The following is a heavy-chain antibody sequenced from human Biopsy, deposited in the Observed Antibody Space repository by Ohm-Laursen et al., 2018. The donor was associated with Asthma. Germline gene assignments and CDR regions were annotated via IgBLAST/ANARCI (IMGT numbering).Heavy chain of an antibody. D-gene: IGHD3-22*01. CDR3: ARGDSSNWSHYYFDY. V-gene: IGHV3-53*01. CDR1: GFTVSTNG. J-gene: IGHJ4*02. CDR2: IYSGGGT. Sequence: SLRLSCAASGFTVSTNGMSWVRQPPGKGLEWVPVIYSGGGTYYADSVQGRVTISRDNSKNTLSLQMHSLRAEDTAVYYCARGDSSNWSHYYFDYWGQGTLVTVSS.